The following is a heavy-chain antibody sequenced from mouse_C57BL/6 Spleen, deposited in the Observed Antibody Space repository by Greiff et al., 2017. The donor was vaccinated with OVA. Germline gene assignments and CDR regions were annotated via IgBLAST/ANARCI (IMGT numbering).Heavy chain of an antibody. D-gene: IGHD2-2*01. V-gene: IGHV5-12*01. J-gene: IGHJ4*01. CDR1: GFTFSDYY. CDR3: ARHGFYAMDY. CDR2: ISNGGGSP. Sequence: EVKVVESGGGLVQPGGSLKLSCAASGFTFSDYYMYWVRQTPEKRLEWVAYISNGGGSPSYPDTVKGRFTISRDNAKNTLYLQMSRLKSEDTAMYYCARHGFYAMDYWGQGTSVTVSS.